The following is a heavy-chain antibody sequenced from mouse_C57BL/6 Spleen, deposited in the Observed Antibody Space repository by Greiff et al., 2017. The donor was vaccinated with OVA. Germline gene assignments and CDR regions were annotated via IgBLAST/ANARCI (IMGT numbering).Heavy chain of an antibody. D-gene: IGHD2-4*01. CDR1: GYSITSGYY. Sequence: ESGPGLVKPSQSLSLTCSVTGYSITSGYYWHWIRQFPGNKLEWMGYISYDGSNNYNPSLKNRISITRDTSKNQFFLKLNSVTTEDTATYYCARDRGDYDGWFAYWGQGTLVTVYA. CDR2: ISYDGSN. CDR3: ARDRGDYDGWFAY. V-gene: IGHV3-6*01. J-gene: IGHJ3*01.